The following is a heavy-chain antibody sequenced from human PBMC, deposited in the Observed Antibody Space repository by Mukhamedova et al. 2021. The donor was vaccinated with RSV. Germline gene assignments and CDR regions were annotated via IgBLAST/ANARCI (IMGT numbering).Heavy chain of an antibody. CDR2: ISTNNGDT. D-gene: IGHD5-18*01. CDR3: ARAPGGYSYGLDY. Sequence: AGQGLEWIGWISTNNGDTNRAQTLQDRVTMTTDTSTSTAYMEVRSLRSDDTAVYCCARAPGGYSYGLDYWGQG. V-gene: IGHV1-18*01. J-gene: IGHJ4*02.